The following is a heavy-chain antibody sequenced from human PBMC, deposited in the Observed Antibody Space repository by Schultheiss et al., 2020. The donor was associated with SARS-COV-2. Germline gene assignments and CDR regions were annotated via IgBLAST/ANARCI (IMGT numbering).Heavy chain of an antibody. CDR1: GFSVSSNS. D-gene: IGHD3-10*01. CDR3: TRLNFRREFDP. Sequence: GGSLRLSCAASGFSVSSNSLTWVRQASGKGLEWVGRIRSKANSYATAYAASVKGRFTISRDDSKNTAYLQMNSLKTEDTAVYYCTRLNFRREFDPWGQGTLVTVSS. CDR2: IRSKANSYAT. V-gene: IGHV3-73*01. J-gene: IGHJ5*02.